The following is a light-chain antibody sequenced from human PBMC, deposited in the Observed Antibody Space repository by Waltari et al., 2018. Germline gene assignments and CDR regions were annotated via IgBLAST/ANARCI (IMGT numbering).Light chain of an antibody. CDR2: GAS. V-gene: IGKV3-15*01. Sequence: ERATLSCKASQSVITNLAWSQQRPGQPPRLLIYGASARATGIPDRFSGSGFVTEFTLAISSLQSEDSAIYYCQQYHNWPRVFGQGTKVEIK. J-gene: IGKJ1*01. CDR1: QSVITN. CDR3: QQYHNWPRV.